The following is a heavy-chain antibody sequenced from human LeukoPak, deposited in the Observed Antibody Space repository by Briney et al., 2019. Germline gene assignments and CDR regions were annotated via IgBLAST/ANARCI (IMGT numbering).Heavy chain of an antibody. CDR3: AKSDGSGSYFDS. Sequence: SETLSLTCTVSGGSIRSYYWSWIRQPPGKGLEWIGYISYCGSSDYNPSLKSRVTISIDASKNQFSLKLSPATAADTAVYYCAKSDGSGSYFDSWGQGTLVTVSS. J-gene: IGHJ4*02. D-gene: IGHD3-10*01. CDR1: GGSIRSYY. CDR2: ISYCGSS. V-gene: IGHV4-59*01.